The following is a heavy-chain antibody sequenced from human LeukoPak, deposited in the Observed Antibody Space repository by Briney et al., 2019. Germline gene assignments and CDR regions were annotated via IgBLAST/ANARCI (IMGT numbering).Heavy chain of an antibody. CDR2: INPSGSST. V-gene: IGHV1-46*01. J-gene: IGHJ5*02. D-gene: IGHD1-26*01. CDR3: ARDNSVGETAWWFDP. Sequence: ASVKVSCKASGYSFTCYYMHWVRQAPGQGLEWMGLINPSGSSTTYAQRFQGRVTMTRDISTSTDYMELTSLTSDDTAMYYCARDNSVGETAWWFDPWGQGTLVTVSS. CDR1: GYSFTCYY.